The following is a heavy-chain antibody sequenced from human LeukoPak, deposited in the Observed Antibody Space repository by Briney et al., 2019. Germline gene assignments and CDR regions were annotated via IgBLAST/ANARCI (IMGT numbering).Heavy chain of an antibody. CDR2: ISAYNGNT. CDR1: GYTFTSYG. D-gene: IGHD2-15*01. Sequence: ASVKVSCKASGYTFTSYGIGWVRQAPGQGLEWMGWISAYNGNTNYAQKLQGRVTMTTDTSTSTAYMELRSLRSDDTAVYYCARVGQEGFRNYYYYYMDVWGKGTTVTVSS. J-gene: IGHJ6*03. CDR3: ARVGQEGFRNYYYYYMDV. V-gene: IGHV1-18*01.